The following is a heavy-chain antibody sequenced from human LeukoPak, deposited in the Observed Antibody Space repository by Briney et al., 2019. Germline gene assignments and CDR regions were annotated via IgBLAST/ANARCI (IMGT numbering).Heavy chain of an antibody. CDR2: IIPILGIA. Sequence: SVKVSCKASGGTFSSYAISWVRQAPGQGLEWMGRIIPILGIANYAQKFQGRVTITADKSTSTAYMELSSLRSEDTAVYYCAREGTAMVTGRGHYYYGMDVWGQGTTVTVSS. D-gene: IGHD5-18*01. J-gene: IGHJ6*02. CDR1: GGTFSSYA. CDR3: AREGTAMVTGRGHYYYGMDV. V-gene: IGHV1-69*04.